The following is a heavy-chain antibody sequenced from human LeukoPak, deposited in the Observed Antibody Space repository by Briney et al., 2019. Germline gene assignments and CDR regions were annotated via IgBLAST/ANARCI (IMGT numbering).Heavy chain of an antibody. D-gene: IGHD6-19*01. Sequence: GGSLRLSCAASGFTFSDYYMSWIRQAPGKGLEWVSYISSSGSTIYYAASVKGRFTISRDNAKNSLYLQMNSLRAEDTAVYYCATATVAGTDAFDIWGQGTMVTVSS. CDR2: ISSSGSTI. CDR3: ATATVAGTDAFDI. V-gene: IGHV3-11*01. J-gene: IGHJ3*02. CDR1: GFTFSDYY.